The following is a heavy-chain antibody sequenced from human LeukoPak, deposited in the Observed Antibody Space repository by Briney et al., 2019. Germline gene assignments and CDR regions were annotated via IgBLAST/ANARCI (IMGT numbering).Heavy chain of an antibody. Sequence: SETLSLTCTVSGCSISSYYMSWIRQPPGKGLEWLAYIYYSGSTNYNPSLMSGGTISVDTSKNQFSLNLSSVTAADTDVYYCARGVASCYWRNCRSDAFDIWGQGTMVTVSS. V-gene: IGHV4-59*01. CDR3: ARGVASCYWRNCRSDAFDI. D-gene: IGHD2-2*01. CDR2: IYYSGST. CDR1: GCSISSYY. J-gene: IGHJ3*02.